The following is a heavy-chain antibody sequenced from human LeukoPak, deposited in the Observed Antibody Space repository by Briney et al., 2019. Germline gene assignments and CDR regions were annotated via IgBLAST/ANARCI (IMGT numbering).Heavy chain of an antibody. CDR3: ARGSDSSGTFDY. CDR2: IYHSGST. Sequence: KPSETLSLTCTVSGYSISSGYYWGWIRQPPGKGLEWIGSIYHSGSTYYNPSLKSRVTISVDTSKNQFSLKLSSVTAADTAVYYCARGSDSSGTFDYWGQGTLVTVSS. D-gene: IGHD3-22*01. CDR1: GYSISSGYY. V-gene: IGHV4-38-2*02. J-gene: IGHJ4*02.